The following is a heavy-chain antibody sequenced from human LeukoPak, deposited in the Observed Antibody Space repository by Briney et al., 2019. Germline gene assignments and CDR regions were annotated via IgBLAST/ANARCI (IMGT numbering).Heavy chain of an antibody. D-gene: IGHD1-26*01. CDR3: AGGRAHSGSRPPYYYYYYMGG. V-gene: IGHV4-4*07. J-gene: IGHJ6*03. Sequence: PSETLSLTCTVSGGSISSYYWSWIRQPAGKGLEWIGRIYTSGSTNYNPSLKSRVTMSVDTSKNQFSLKLSSVTAADTAVYYCAGGRAHSGSRPPYYYYYYMGGWGKGTTVTVSS. CDR1: GGSISSYY. CDR2: IYTSGST.